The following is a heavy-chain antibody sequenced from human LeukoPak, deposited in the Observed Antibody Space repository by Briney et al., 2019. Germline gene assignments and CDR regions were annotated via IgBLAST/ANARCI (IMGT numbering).Heavy chain of an antibody. Sequence: SETLSLTCSVSGGSISSYYWSWIRQPAGKGLEWIGRIHTSGSTNYNPSLKSRVTMSLDTSKNQFSLKLSSVTAADTAAYYCASSTVVTQLDYWGQGTLVTVSS. CDR1: GGSISSYY. CDR2: IHTSGST. CDR3: ASSTVVTQLDY. V-gene: IGHV4-4*07. J-gene: IGHJ4*02. D-gene: IGHD4-23*01.